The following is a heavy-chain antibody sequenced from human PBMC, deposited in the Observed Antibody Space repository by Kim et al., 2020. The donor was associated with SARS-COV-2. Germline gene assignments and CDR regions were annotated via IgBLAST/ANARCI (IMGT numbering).Heavy chain of an antibody. J-gene: IGHJ6*02. Sequence: RVTISVDTSKNQFSLKLSSVTAADTAVYYCARHFAYSSGWYDYYYYGMDVWGQGTTVTVSS. CDR3: ARHFAYSSGWYDYYYYGMDV. V-gene: IGHV4-39*01. D-gene: IGHD6-19*01.